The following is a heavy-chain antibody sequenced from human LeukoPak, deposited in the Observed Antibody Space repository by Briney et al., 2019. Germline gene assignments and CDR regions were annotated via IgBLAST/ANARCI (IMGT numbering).Heavy chain of an antibody. D-gene: IGHD1-1*01. V-gene: IGHV4-39*07. CDR3: ARDGSDNWGLFDN. Sequence: SATLSLTCSVSGGSISGTSYCWGWIRQPPGKGPEWIGSHYHTGRIYHNPSLNSRVTISVDTSKNQFSLKLSSVTDADTAVYYCARDGSDNWGLFDNWGQGTLVTVSS. J-gene: IGHJ4*02. CDR2: HYHTGRI. CDR1: GGSISGTSYC.